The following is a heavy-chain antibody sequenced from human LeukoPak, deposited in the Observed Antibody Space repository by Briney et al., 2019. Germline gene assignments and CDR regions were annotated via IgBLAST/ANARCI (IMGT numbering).Heavy chain of an antibody. CDR2: IYTSGST. CDR1: GGSISSGSYY. D-gene: IGHD6-6*01. J-gene: IGHJ4*02. V-gene: IGHV4-61*02. Sequence: SETLSLTCTVSGGSISSGSYYWSWIRQPAGKGLEWIGRIYTSGSTNYNPSLKSRVTISVDTSKNQFSLKLSSVTAADTAVYYCASRGGGYSSSRVVDYWGQGTLVTVSS. CDR3: ASRGGGYSSSRVVDY.